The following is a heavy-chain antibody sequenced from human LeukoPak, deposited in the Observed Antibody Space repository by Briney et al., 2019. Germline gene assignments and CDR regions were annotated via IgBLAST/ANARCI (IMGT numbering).Heavy chain of an antibody. Sequence: PGRSLRLSCAASGFTFTSYWMHWVRQGPGKGLVWVSRINTDGSSTSYADSVKGRFTISRDNAENTLYLQMNSLRAEDTAVYYCARDRTAARSWFDPWGQGTLVTVSS. CDR2: INTDGSST. D-gene: IGHD6-6*01. J-gene: IGHJ5*02. CDR3: ARDRTAARSWFDP. CDR1: GFTFTSYW. V-gene: IGHV3-74*01.